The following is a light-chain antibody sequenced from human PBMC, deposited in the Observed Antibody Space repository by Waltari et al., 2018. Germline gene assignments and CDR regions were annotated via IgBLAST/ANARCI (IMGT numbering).Light chain of an antibody. CDR3: QSYDSNNPVV. J-gene: IGLJ2*01. Sequence: NFMLTQPHSVSESPGKTVTISCTRSSGSIASNYAQWYQPRPGSAPTTVIYEDTQRPSGVPDRFSGSIDSSTTSASLTISGLKTEDEADYYCQSYDSNNPVVFGGGTKLTVL. CDR1: SGSIASNY. V-gene: IGLV6-57*04. CDR2: EDT.